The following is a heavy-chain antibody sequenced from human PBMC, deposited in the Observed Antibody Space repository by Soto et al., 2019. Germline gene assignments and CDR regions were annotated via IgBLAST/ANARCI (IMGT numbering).Heavy chain of an antibody. CDR2: ISSNGENT. J-gene: IGHJ3*02. D-gene: IGHD3-3*02. V-gene: IGHV3-64D*06. Sequence: GGSLRLSCSASGFIFSSYTMYWVRQAPGKGLKYVSAISSNGENTYDTDSVKGRFTISRDNSKKTLYLQMSSLRPEDTAVYYCLKRGYIFGYSAFDIWGRGTMVTVS. CDR3: LKRGYIFGYSAFDI. CDR1: GFIFSSYT.